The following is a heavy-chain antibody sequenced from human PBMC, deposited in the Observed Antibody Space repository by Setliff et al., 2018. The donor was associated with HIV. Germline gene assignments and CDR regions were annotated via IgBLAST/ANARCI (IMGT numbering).Heavy chain of an antibody. V-gene: IGHV4-34*01. CDR2: VNRDENT. Sequence: SETLSLTCAVYGGSFSGYYWSWIRQPPKKGLEWIGEVNRDENTNYNPSLKSRVTISLDTSKNQFSLKVSSVTAADTAVYYCARSPTSNYLYYFDFWGQGTLVTVSS. CDR3: ARSPTSNYLYYFDF. CDR1: GGSFSGYY. D-gene: IGHD4-4*01. J-gene: IGHJ4*02.